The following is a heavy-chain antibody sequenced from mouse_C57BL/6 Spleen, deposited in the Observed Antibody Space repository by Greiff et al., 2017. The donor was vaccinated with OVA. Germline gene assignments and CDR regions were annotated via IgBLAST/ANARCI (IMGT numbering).Heavy chain of an antibody. V-gene: IGHV5-4*03. J-gene: IGHJ4*01. CDR2: ISDGGSYT. D-gene: IGHD2-2*01. CDR3: ARGGYDGDYYAMDY. CDR1: GFTFSSYA. Sequence: EVKLVESGGGLVKPGGSLKLSCAASGFTFSSYAMSWVRQTPEKRLEWVATISDGGSYTYYPDNVKGRFTISRDNAKNNLYLQMSHLKSEDTAMYYCARGGYDGDYYAMDYWGQGTSVTVSS.